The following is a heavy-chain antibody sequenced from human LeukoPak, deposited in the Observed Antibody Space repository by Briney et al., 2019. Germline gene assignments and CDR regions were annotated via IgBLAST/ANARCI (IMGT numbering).Heavy chain of an antibody. CDR1: GYTLTELS. J-gene: IGHJ4*02. Sequence: ASVKVSCKVSGYTLTELSMHWVRQAPGKGLEWMGGFDPEDGETLYAQKFQGRVTMTEDTSTDTAYMELSSLRSEDTAVYYCATVFASGYPLPSDWGQGTLVTVSS. CDR3: ATVFASGYPLPSD. D-gene: IGHD3-3*01. V-gene: IGHV1-24*01. CDR2: FDPEDGET.